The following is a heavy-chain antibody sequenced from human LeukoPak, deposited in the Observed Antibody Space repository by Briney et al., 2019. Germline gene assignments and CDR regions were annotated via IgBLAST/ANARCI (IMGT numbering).Heavy chain of an antibody. J-gene: IGHJ4*02. V-gene: IGHV4-39*01. CDR1: GGSISSSNYY. Sequence: SETLSLTCSVSGGSISSSNYYWGWIRQPPGKGLEWIGSIYYSGSTYYNPSLKSRVTISVDTSKNQFSLKLSSVTAADTAVYYCASRKLGNDYWGQGTLVTVSS. D-gene: IGHD7-27*01. CDR3: ASRKLGNDY. CDR2: IYYSGST.